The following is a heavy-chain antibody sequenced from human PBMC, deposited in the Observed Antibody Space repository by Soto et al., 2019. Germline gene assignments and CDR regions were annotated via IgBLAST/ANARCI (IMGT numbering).Heavy chain of an antibody. J-gene: IGHJ4*02. CDR3: AMRTGTWNPLAD. V-gene: IGHV1-69*02. D-gene: IGHD1-1*01. CDR2: IVPMIGKV. CDR1: GGTTSRYT. Sequence: QVQLVQSGAEVEKPGSSVKVSCKVSGGTTSRYTIGWLRQAPGQGLQWMGNIVPMIGKVDYAQTFQDRVTLTADKSTRTAYMELSRLRSEDTAVYFCAMRTGTWNPLADWGQGTLVTVS.